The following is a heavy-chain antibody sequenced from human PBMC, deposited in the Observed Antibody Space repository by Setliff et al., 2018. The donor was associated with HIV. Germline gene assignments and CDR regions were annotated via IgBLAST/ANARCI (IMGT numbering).Heavy chain of an antibody. D-gene: IGHD1-26*01. CDR2: VDYTGST. Sequence: NPSETLSLTCTVSGGSISTSNYYWGWVRQPPGKGLEWVGNVDYTGSTYYNPSLKSRVTISVDTTTNQVSLQVNSVTAVDTAVYYCARVPHRVVGTTTLLYHFDYWGLGTLVTVSS. J-gene: IGHJ4*02. V-gene: IGHV4-39*07. CDR1: GGSISTSNYY. CDR3: ARVPHRVVGTTTLLYHFDY.